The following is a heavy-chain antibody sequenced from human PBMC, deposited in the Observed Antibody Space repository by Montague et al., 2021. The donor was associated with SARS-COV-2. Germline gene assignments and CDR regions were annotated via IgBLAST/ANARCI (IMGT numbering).Heavy chain of an antibody. CDR1: GRSVTSGDYY. D-gene: IGHD2-2*01. CDR3: ATEMPAYDVFDI. V-gene: IGHV4-61*08. CDR2: IYNTGRT. J-gene: IGHJ3*02. Sequence: SDTLSLTCTVSGRSVTSGDYYWTWIRQPPGKGLEWIGYIYNTGRTNYNPSLKSRVTISMDTSKNQFSLKVDSVSAADTAVYYCATEMPAYDVFDIWGQGTMVTVSS.